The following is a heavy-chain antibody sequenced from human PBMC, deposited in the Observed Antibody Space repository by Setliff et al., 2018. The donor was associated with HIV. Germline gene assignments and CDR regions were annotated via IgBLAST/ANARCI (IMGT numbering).Heavy chain of an antibody. D-gene: IGHD4-17*01. J-gene: IGHJ5*02. V-gene: IGHV4-4*08. CDR1: GCSIHGFY. Sequence: SETLSLTCTVSGCSIHGFYWTWVRQPPGKELEWIGYMYTSGSFRYNPSLESRVSISVDTSNNQFSLKLNSVTAADTAVYYCARGRTYGNPGFSRRTNWFDPWGQGTLVTVS. CDR3: ARGRTYGNPGFSRRTNWFDP. CDR2: MYTSGSF.